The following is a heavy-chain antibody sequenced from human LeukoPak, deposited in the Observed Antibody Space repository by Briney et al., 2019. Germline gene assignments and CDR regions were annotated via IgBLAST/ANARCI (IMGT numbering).Heavy chain of an antibody. D-gene: IGHD4-17*01. J-gene: IGHJ4*02. V-gene: IGHV1-2*02. CDR3: AREISDYASAY. CDR1: GYPFTGYY. Sequence: ASVKVSCKASGYPFTGYYIHWVRQAPGQGLEWMGWINPNSGGTNYAQKFQGRVTMTGDTSITTAYMDLNRLTSDDTAVYYCAREISDYASAYWGQGTLVTVSS. CDR2: INPNSGGT.